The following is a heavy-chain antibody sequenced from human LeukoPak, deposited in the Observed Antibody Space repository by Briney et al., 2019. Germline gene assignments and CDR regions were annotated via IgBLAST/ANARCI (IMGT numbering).Heavy chain of an antibody. CDR1: GGSISSGSYY. J-gene: IGHJ6*03. D-gene: IGHD6-6*01. CDR3: ARGASSSSPIGYYYYYMDV. V-gene: IGHV4-61*02. Sequence: TSETLSLTCTVSGGSISSGSYYWSWIRQPAGKGLEWIVRIYTSGSTNYNPSLKSRVTISVDTSKNQFSLKLSSVTAADTAVYYCARGASSSSPIGYYYYYMDVWGKGTTVTVSS. CDR2: IYTSGST.